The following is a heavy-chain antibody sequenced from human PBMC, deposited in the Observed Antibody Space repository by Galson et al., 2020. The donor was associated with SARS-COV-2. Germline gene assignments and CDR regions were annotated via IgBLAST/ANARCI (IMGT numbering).Heavy chain of an antibody. V-gene: IGHV4-34*01. CDR2: INHSGST. Sequence: SETLSLTCAVYGGSFSGYYWSWIRQPPGKGLEWIGEINHSGSTNYNPSLKSRVTISVDTSKNQFSLKLSSVTAADTAVYYCARYEMELRYFDYWGQGTLVTVSS. J-gene: IGHJ4*02. CDR1: GGSFSGYY. D-gene: IGHD1-7*01. CDR3: ARYEMELRYFDY.